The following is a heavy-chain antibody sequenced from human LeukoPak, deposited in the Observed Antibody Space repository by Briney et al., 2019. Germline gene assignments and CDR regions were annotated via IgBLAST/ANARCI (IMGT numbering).Heavy chain of an antibody. Sequence: PGGSLRLSCTASGFAFSHHNMNWVRQAPGKGLEWVASISSSSNYIYYSDSVKGRFTISRDNAKNSLFLQMNGLRAEDTAVYYYARKQNRVRGVSDFDYWGQGTLVTVSS. V-gene: IGHV3-21*01. J-gene: IGHJ4*02. CDR3: ARKQNRVRGVSDFDY. D-gene: IGHD3-10*01. CDR2: ISSSSNYI. CDR1: GFAFSHHN.